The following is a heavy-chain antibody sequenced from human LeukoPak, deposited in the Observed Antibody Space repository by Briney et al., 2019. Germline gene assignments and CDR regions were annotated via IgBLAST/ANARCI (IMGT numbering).Heavy chain of an antibody. D-gene: IGHD3-10*01. CDR3: AKIGDGDDAFDI. J-gene: IGHJ3*02. V-gene: IGHV3-23*01. CDR2: ISGSGGSA. CDR1: GFTFSSYA. Sequence: PGGSLRLSCAASGFTFSSYAMSWVRQAPGKGVEWVSAISGSGGSAYYADSVKGRFTISRDNSKNTLYLQMNRLRAEDTAVYYCAKIGDGDDAFDIWGQGTMVTVSS.